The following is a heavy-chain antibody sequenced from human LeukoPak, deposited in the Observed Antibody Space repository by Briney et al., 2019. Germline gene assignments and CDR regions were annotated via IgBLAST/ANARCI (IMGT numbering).Heavy chain of an antibody. J-gene: IGHJ3*02. Sequence: GASVKVSCKASGYTFTGYYMHWVRQAPGQGLEWMGWISAYNGNTNYAQKLQGRVTMTTDTSTSTAYMELRSLRSDDTAVYYCARDQGSPYSRGGAFDIWGQGTMVTVSS. CDR3: ARDQGSPYSRGGAFDI. CDR2: ISAYNGNT. CDR1: GYTFTGYY. D-gene: IGHD6-13*01. V-gene: IGHV1-18*04.